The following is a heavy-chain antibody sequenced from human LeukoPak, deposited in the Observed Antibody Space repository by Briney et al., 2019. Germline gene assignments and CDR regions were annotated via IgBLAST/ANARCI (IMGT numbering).Heavy chain of an antibody. J-gene: IGHJ4*02. D-gene: IGHD3-22*01. CDR3: ARGPLYYYDSSGYYYGY. Sequence: SETLSLTCTVSGGSISTSNYYWSWIRQPPGKGLEWIGEINHSGSTNYNPSLKSRVTISVDTSKNQFSLKLSSVTAADTAVYYCARGPLYYYDSSGYYYGYWGQGTLVTVSS. V-gene: IGHV4-39*07. CDR1: GGSISTSNYY. CDR2: INHSGST.